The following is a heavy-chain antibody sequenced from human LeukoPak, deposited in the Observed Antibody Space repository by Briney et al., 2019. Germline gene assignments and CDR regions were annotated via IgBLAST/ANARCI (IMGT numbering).Heavy chain of an antibody. CDR3: ASFEYSGYDSTDY. J-gene: IGHJ4*02. D-gene: IGHD5-12*01. V-gene: IGHV3-48*03. Sequence: PGGSLRLSCAASGFTFSSYEMNWVRQAPGKGLEWVSYISSSGSTMYYADSVKGRFTISRDNAKNSLCLQMNSLRAEDTAVYYCASFEYSGYDSTDYWGQGTLVTVSS. CDR2: ISSSGSTM. CDR1: GFTFSSYE.